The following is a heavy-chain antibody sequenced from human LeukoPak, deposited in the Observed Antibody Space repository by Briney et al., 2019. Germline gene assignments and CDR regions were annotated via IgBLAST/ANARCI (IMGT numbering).Heavy chain of an antibody. V-gene: IGHV5-51*01. Sequence: GESLKISCKGSGYSFTSYWIGWVRQMPGKGLEWMGIIYPGDSDTRYSPSFQGQVTISADKSISTAHLQWSSLKASGTAMYYCARRNCGGDCYFRGSFRTTRDYGMDVWGQGTTVTVSS. J-gene: IGHJ6*02. CDR2: IYPGDSDT. CDR3: ARRNCGGDCYFRGSFRTTRDYGMDV. CDR1: GYSFTSYW. D-gene: IGHD2-21*02.